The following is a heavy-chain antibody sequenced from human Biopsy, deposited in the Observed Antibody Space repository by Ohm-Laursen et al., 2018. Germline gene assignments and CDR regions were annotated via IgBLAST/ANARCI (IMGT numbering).Heavy chain of an antibody. CDR2: IYYTGST. CDR1: RDSISNYY. Sequence: GTLSLTCTVSRDSISNYYWTWIRQSPGKGLEWIGYIYYTGSTNYNPSLKSRVTISVDTSKNQFSLKLSSATAADTAVFYCARHGSQGYCTGGSCVDYWGQGALVTVSS. J-gene: IGHJ4*02. CDR3: ARHGSQGYCTGGSCVDY. D-gene: IGHD2-15*01. V-gene: IGHV4-59*08.